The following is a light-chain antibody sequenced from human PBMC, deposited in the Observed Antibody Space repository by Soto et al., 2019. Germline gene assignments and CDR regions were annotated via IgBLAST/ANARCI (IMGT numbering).Light chain of an antibody. Sequence: QSALTQPASVSGSPGQSITISCTGTSSDIGTYNYVSWYQQHPGKAPRLMLYEVSNRSSGVSSRFSGSKSGNTASLTISGLHPEDEADYYCCSYTGRSVPWVFGGGTKLTVL. V-gene: IGLV2-14*01. CDR3: CSYTGRSVPWV. CDR1: SSDIGTYNY. CDR2: EVS. J-gene: IGLJ3*02.